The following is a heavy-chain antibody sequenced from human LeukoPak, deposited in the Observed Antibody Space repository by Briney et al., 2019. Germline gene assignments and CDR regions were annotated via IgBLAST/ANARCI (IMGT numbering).Heavy chain of an antibody. CDR3: AIGYCSSTSCYSYYYYYMDV. CDR2: INPNSGGT. J-gene: IGHJ6*03. V-gene: IGHV1-2*02. Sequence: ASVKVSCKASGYTFTGYYMHWVRQAPGQGLEWMGWINPNSGGTNYAQKFQGRVTMTRDTSISTAYMELSRLRSDDTAVYYCAIGYCSSTSCYSYYYYYMDVWGKGTTVTASS. D-gene: IGHD2-2*01. CDR1: GYTFTGYY.